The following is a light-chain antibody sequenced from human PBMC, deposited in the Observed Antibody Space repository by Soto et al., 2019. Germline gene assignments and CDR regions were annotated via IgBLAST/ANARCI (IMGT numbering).Light chain of an antibody. CDR3: QSYDNSLTGLHV. CDR1: SSNIGAGYD. CDR2: GNS. Sequence: QAVVTQPPSVSGAPGQRVTISCTGSSSNIGAGYDVHWYQQLPGTAPKLLIYGNSNRPSGVPDRFSGSKSGTSASLAITGLQAEDEADYYCQSYDNSLTGLHVFGTGTKVTVL. J-gene: IGLJ1*01. V-gene: IGLV1-40*01.